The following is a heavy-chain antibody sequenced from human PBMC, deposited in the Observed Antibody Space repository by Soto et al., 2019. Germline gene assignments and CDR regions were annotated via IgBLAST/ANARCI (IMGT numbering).Heavy chain of an antibody. CDR1: GYTFIGYY. D-gene: IGHD6-6*01. Sequence: AASVKVSGKASGYTFIGYYMHWVRQAPGQGLERMGWINPNSGATNYAQKFQGRVTMTGDTSSSTDYMELSRLRSVNTAVYYCARNFNLEYTTSSLWFGPRGQGTLVTVST. V-gene: IGHV1-2*02. J-gene: IGHJ5*02. CDR2: INPNSGAT. CDR3: ARNFNLEYTTSSLWFGP.